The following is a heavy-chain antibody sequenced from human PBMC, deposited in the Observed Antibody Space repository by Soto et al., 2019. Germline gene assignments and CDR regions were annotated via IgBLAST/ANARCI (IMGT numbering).Heavy chain of an antibody. D-gene: IGHD6-19*01. CDR1: GFTFSSYA. CDR3: ARDHGGWYIHAFDI. CDR2: ISYDGSNK. V-gene: IGHV3-30-3*01. Sequence: QVQLVESVGGVVQPGRSLRLSCAASGFTFSSYAMHWVRQAPGKGLEWVAVISYDGSNKYYADSVKGRFTISRDNSKNTLYLQMNSLRAEDTAVYYCARDHGGWYIHAFDIWGQGTMVTVSS. J-gene: IGHJ3*02.